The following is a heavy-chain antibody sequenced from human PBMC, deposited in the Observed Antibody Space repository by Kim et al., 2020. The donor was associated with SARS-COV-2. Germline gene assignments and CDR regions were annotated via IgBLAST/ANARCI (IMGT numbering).Heavy chain of an antibody. Sequence: GGSLRLSCAASGFTVSSNYMSWVRQAPGKGLEWVSVIYSGGSTYYADSVKGRFTISRDNSKNTLYLQMNSLRAEDTAVYYCASRGSGARTTWAAFDYWGQGTLVTVSS. D-gene: IGHD2-2*01. V-gene: IGHV3-66*01. CDR3: ASRGSGARTTWAAFDY. CDR2: IYSGGST. J-gene: IGHJ4*02. CDR1: GFTVSSNY.